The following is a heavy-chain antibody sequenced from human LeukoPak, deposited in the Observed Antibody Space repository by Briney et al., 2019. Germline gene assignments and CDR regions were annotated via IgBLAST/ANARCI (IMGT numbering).Heavy chain of an antibody. D-gene: IGHD4-23*01. CDR1: GFAFSSYS. CDR2: ISSSSSYI. V-gene: IGHV3-21*04. CDR3: AKDLLRWSFDY. Sequence: PGGSLRLSCAASGFAFSSYSMNWVRQAPGKGLEWVSSISSSSSYIYYADSVKGRFTISRDNAKNSLYLQMNSLRADDTAVYYCAKDLLRWSFDYWGQGTLVTVSS. J-gene: IGHJ4*02.